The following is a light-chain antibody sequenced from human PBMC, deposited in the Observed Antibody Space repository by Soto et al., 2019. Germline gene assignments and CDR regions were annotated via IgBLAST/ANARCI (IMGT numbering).Light chain of an antibody. CDR3: QQYDNLPIT. CDR2: DAS. V-gene: IGKV1-33*01. Sequence: DIPMTQSPSSLSASVGDRVTITRQASQDISNYLNWYQQKPGKAPKLLIYDASNLETGVPSRFSGSGSGTDFTFTISSLQPEDIATYYCQQYDNLPITFGQGTRLEIK. J-gene: IGKJ5*01. CDR1: QDISNY.